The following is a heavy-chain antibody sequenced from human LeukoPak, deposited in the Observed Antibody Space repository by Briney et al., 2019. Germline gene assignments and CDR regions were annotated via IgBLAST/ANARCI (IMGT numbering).Heavy chain of an antibody. CDR1: GYTFTSYG. Sequence: ASVKVSCKASGYTFTSYGISWVRQATGQGLEWMGGISAYNGNTNYAQKLQGRVTMTTDTSTSTAYMELRSLRSDDTAVYYCARVRGAGSSWYYYGMDVWGQGTTVTVSS. D-gene: IGHD6-13*01. CDR3: ARVRGAGSSWYYYGMDV. CDR2: ISAYNGNT. J-gene: IGHJ6*02. V-gene: IGHV1-18*01.